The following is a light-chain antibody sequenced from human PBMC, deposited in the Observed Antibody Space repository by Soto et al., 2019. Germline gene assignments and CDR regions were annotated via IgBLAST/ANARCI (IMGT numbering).Light chain of an antibody. CDR1: QSVSSN. J-gene: IGKJ1*01. V-gene: IGKV3-15*01. Sequence: ELVMTQSPVPLSVSPGERATLSCRASQSVSSNLAWYQQKPGQAPSLLIYGAFTRATGIPARFSGTGSGTEFTLTISSLQSEDFALYYCQQYNDWPLTFGQGTKVDIK. CDR3: QQYNDWPLT. CDR2: GAF.